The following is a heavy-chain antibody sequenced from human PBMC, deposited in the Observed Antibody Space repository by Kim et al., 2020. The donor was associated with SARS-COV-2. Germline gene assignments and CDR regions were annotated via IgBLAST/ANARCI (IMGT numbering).Heavy chain of an antibody. D-gene: IGHD6-19*01. V-gene: IGHV1-3*01. J-gene: IGHJ4*02. Sequence: QKFQGRVTITRDTSASTAYMELSSLRSEDTAVYYCAREDSSGWYPTPFDYWGQGTLVTVSS. CDR3: AREDSSGWYPTPFDY.